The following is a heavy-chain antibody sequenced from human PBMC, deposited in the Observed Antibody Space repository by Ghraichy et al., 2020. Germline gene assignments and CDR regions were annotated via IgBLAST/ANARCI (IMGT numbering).Heavy chain of an antibody. J-gene: IGHJ4*02. Sequence: SCAASGFSLNNYWMHWVRQVPGKGLVWVSRINSDGRGTTYADSVKGRFTISRDNARNTLYLQMNSLRAEDTAVYYCAREYCSGGRCYFGTGGSHFDYWGQGTLVTVSS. CDR3: AREYCSGGRCYFGTGGSHFDY. CDR1: GFSLNNYW. V-gene: IGHV3-74*01. CDR2: INSDGRGT. D-gene: IGHD2-15*01.